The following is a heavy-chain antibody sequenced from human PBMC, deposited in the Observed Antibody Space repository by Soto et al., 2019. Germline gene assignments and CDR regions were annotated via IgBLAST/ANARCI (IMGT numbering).Heavy chain of an antibody. Sequence: ASVKVSCKASGYSFTDYHIHWVRQAPGQGLEWLGRINPKSGGTSTAQKFQGWVTMTTDTSISTASMELTRLTSDDTAVYYCARGDSTDCSNGVCSFFYNHDMDVWGQGTTVTVSS. CDR1: GYSFTDYH. CDR2: INPKSGGT. V-gene: IGHV1-2*04. CDR3: ARGDSTDCSNGVCSFFYNHDMDV. D-gene: IGHD2-8*01. J-gene: IGHJ6*02.